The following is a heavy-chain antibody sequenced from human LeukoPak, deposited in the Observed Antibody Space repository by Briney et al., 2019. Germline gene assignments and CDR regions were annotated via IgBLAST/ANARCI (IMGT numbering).Heavy chain of an antibody. CDR2: ISGGGRTI. CDR1: GFTFSDYY. CDR3: ARDPGIAAAGTGGHYYYGMDV. J-gene: IGHJ6*02. V-gene: IGHV3-11*04. D-gene: IGHD6-13*01. Sequence: TGGSLRLSCAASGFTFSDYYMSWIRQAPGKGLEWISYISGGGRTIYYADSVKGRFTMSRDNAKNSLYLEMNRLSAEDTAVYYCARDPGIAAAGTGGHYYYGMDVWGQGTTVTVSS.